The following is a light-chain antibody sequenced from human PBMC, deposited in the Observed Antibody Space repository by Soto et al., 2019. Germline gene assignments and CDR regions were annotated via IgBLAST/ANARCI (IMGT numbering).Light chain of an antibody. V-gene: IGLV3-1*01. J-gene: IGLJ1*01. Sequence: SYELTQPPSVSVSPVQTASITCSGDKLGDKYACWYQQKPGQSPVLVIYQDSKRPSGIPERFSGSNSGNTATLTISGTQAMDEADYYCQAWDSSTHVFGTGTKLTVL. CDR1: KLGDKY. CDR2: QDS. CDR3: QAWDSSTHV.